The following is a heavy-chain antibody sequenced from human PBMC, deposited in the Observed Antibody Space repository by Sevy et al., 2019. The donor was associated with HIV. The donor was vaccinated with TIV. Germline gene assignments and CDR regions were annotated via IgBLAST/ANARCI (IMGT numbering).Heavy chain of an antibody. V-gene: IGHV3-49*03. CDR1: GFTFDDYA. CDR2: ITRNSYEAYGGTT. D-gene: IGHD5-12*01. J-gene: IGHJ4*02. CDR3: TRGLATADTPEYYFDY. Sequence: GGSLILSCTTSGFTFDDYAMSWFRQAPGKGLEWVAFITRNSYEAYGGTTDYGASVKGRFIISRDDSKSIAYLQMNSLKTEDTGVYYCTRGLATADTPEYYFDYWGRGTLVTVSS.